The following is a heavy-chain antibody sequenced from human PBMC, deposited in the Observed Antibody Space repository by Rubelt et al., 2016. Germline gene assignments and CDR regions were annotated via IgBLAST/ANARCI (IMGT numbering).Heavy chain of an antibody. V-gene: IGHV4-39*01. J-gene: IGHJ4*02. Sequence: QLQLQESGPGLVKPSETLSLTCTVSGGSISSSSYYWGWIRQPPGKGLEWIGSIYYSGSTYYNPSLKSRVTISVDKSKNKFPLKLSAVTAADTAVDYCARLWLDIVVVPAAADYWGQGTLVTVSS. CDR3: ARLWLDIVVVPAAADY. D-gene: IGHD2-2*03. CDR2: IYYSGST. CDR1: GGSISSSSYY.